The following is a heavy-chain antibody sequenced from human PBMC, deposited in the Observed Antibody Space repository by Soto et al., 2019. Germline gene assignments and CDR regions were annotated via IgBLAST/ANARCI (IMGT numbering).Heavy chain of an antibody. CDR1: GFTFSSYA. Sequence: PXGSLRLSCAASGFTFSSYAMHWVRQAPGKGLEWVAVISYDGSNKYYADSVKGRFTISRDNSKNTLYLQMNSLRAEDTAVYYCARDGSRYCSGGSCYYFDYWGQGTLVTVSS. V-gene: IGHV3-30-3*01. D-gene: IGHD2-15*01. CDR3: ARDGSRYCSGGSCYYFDY. J-gene: IGHJ4*02. CDR2: ISYDGSNK.